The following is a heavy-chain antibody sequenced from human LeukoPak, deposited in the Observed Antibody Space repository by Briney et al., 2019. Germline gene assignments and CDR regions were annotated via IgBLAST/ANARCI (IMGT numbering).Heavy chain of an antibody. D-gene: IGHD5-12*01. CDR1: GFTFSSYS. V-gene: IGHV3-21*01. J-gene: IGHJ3*02. CDR3: ARDSSYFAFDI. Sequence: GGSLRLSCAASGFTFSSYSTNWVRQAPGKGLEWVSSISSSSSYIYYADSVKGRFTISRDNAKNSLYLQMNSLRAEDTAVYYCARDSSYFAFDIWGQGTMVTVSS. CDR2: ISSSSSYI.